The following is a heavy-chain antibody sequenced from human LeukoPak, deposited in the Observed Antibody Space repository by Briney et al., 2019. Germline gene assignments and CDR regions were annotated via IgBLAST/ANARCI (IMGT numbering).Heavy chain of an antibody. CDR3: AREPVPRSSGLQY. Sequence: GASVKVSCKASGYTFTSYAMHWVRQAPGQRLEWMGWSNAGNGNTKYSQEFQGRVTMTTDESTNTAYMELSSLRSEDTAVYFCAREPVPRSSGLQYWGQGTLVTVSS. CDR2: SNAGNGNT. D-gene: IGHD3-22*01. J-gene: IGHJ4*02. V-gene: IGHV1-3*02. CDR1: GYTFTSYA.